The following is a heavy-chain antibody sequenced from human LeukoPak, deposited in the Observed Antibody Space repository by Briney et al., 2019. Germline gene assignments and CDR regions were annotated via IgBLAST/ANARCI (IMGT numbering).Heavy chain of an antibody. D-gene: IGHD1-26*01. Sequence: PSETLSLTCAVYGGSFSGYYWSWIRQPPGKGLEWIGEINHSGSTNYNPCLKSRVTISVDTSKNQFSLKLSSVTAADTAVYYCARGGGKLKWGYWGQGTLVTVSS. V-gene: IGHV4-34*01. CDR2: INHSGST. CDR1: GGSFSGYY. CDR3: ARGGGKLKWGY. J-gene: IGHJ4*02.